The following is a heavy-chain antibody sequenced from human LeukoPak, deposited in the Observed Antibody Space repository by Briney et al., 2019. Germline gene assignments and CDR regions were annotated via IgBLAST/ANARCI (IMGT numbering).Heavy chain of an antibody. V-gene: IGHV4-4*07. Sequence: SETLSLTCTVSDDSISNYYWSWMRQPAGKGLEWIGRLDPSGTTNYSPSLKSRVTMSADTSKNQFSLRLNSVTAADTAVYYCARDRALANYDDHHYFFDNWGQGILVTVSS. CDR2: LDPSGTT. D-gene: IGHD3-22*01. CDR1: DDSISNYY. J-gene: IGHJ4*02. CDR3: ARDRALANYDDHHYFFDN.